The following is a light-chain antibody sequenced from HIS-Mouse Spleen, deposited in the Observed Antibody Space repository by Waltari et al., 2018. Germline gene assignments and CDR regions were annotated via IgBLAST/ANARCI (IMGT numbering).Light chain of an antibody. J-gene: IGLJ2*01. V-gene: IGLV2-14*03. CDR3: SSYTSSSTEV. CDR2: DVS. CDR1: SSSVGGYNH. Sequence: QSALTQPASVSGSPGQSITIPCTGPSSSVGGYNHVSWYQQHPGKAPKLMIYDVSNRPSGVSNRFSGSKSGNTASLTISGLQAEDEADYYCSSYTSSSTEVFGGGTKLTVL.